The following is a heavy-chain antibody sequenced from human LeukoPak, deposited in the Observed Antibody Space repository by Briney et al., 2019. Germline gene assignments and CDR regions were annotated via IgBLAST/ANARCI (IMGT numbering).Heavy chain of an antibody. Sequence: SETLSLTCTVSGGSISSSSYYWGWIRQPPGKGLEWIRSIYYRGSTYYDPSLKSRVIISVDTSKNQFSLKLSSVTATDTAVYYCATLVYSSSWSFDYWGQGTLVSVSS. CDR2: IYYRGST. J-gene: IGHJ4*02. CDR1: GGSISSSSYY. D-gene: IGHD6-13*01. CDR3: ATLVYSSSWSFDY. V-gene: IGHV4-39*01.